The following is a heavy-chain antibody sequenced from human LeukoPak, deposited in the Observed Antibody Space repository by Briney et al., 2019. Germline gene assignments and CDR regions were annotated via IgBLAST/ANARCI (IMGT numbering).Heavy chain of an antibody. CDR2: ISWNSGSI. Sequence: PGGSLRLSCAASGFTFDDYAMHWVRQAPGKGLEWVSGISWNSGSIGYADSVKGRFTISRDNAKNSLYLQMNSLRAEDTALYYCVKELAQYYYDSSGYPHAFDIWGQGTMVTVSS. V-gene: IGHV3-9*01. D-gene: IGHD3-22*01. CDR3: VKELAQYYYDSSGYPHAFDI. CDR1: GFTFDDYA. J-gene: IGHJ3*02.